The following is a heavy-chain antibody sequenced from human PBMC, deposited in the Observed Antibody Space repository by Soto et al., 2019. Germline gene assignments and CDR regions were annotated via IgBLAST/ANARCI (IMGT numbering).Heavy chain of an antibody. V-gene: IGHV4-34*01. Sequence: QVQLQQWGAGMLKPSETLSLTCAVYGGSFSGYYWSWVRQSPRKGLEWIGEINHSGSTNYNPSLKSGLTISVDTSKTQFSLRLSSVTVADPALYYCVACDYGDGARYWGQGSLITVSS. D-gene: IGHD4-17*01. J-gene: IGHJ4*02. CDR1: GGSFSGYY. CDR3: VACDYGDGARY. CDR2: INHSGST.